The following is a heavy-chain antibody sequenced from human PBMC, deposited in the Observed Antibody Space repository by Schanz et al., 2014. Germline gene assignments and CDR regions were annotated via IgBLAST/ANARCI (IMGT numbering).Heavy chain of an antibody. J-gene: IGHJ5*01. V-gene: IGHV3-23*01. CDR2: ISASGGTT. CDR1: GFTFSAYA. D-gene: IGHD2-15*01. Sequence: EVQLLESGGGLVQPGGSLRLSCAASGFTFSAYAMTWVRQIPGKGLEWVSAISASGGTTYYADSVKGRFTISRDNSKNTLYLQMNSLRAEDTAVYYCAKTPREYCNYDNCPNWFDSWVQGTLVNDSS. CDR3: AKTPREYCNYDNCPNWFDS.